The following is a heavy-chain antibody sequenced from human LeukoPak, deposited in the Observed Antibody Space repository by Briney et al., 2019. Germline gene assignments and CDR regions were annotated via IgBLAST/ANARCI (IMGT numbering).Heavy chain of an antibody. CDR2: IYHSGST. CDR1: GAFITNSNW. D-gene: IGHD3-16*01. V-gene: IGHV4-4*02. J-gene: IGHJ6*04. Sequence: SETLSLTCAVSGAFITNSNWWSWVRQPPGKGLEWIGEIYHSGSTNYNPSLKSRVTISVDKSKNEFSLNLSSVTAADTAVYYCARALGAPYGMDVWGKGTTVNVSS. CDR3: ARALGAPYGMDV.